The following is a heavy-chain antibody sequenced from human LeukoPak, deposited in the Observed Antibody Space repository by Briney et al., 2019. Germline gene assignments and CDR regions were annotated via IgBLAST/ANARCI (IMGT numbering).Heavy chain of an antibody. V-gene: IGHV3-9*01. CDR3: AKDRRYYDGSGSLDY. D-gene: IGHD3-22*01. CDR1: GFTFDDDV. Sequence: GGSLRLSCAASGFTFDDDVMHWVRQAPGKGLEWVSGIRWNSGSIGYADSVKGRFTISRDNAKNSLYLQMNSLRAEDTALYYCAKDRRYYDGSGSLDYWGQGTLVTVSS. J-gene: IGHJ4*02. CDR2: IRWNSGSI.